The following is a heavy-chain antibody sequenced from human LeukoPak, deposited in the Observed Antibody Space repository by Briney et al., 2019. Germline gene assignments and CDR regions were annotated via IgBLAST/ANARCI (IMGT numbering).Heavy chain of an antibody. Sequence: SETLSLTCAVYGGSFSGYYWSWIRQPPGKGLEWIGEINHSGSTNYNPSLKSRVTISVDTSKNQFSLKLSPVTAADTAVYYCARGPRAGYCSSTSCYPGRWFDPWGQGTLVTVSS. V-gene: IGHV4-34*01. CDR2: INHSGST. J-gene: IGHJ5*02. D-gene: IGHD2-2*03. CDR1: GGSFSGYY. CDR3: ARGPRAGYCSSTSCYPGRWFDP.